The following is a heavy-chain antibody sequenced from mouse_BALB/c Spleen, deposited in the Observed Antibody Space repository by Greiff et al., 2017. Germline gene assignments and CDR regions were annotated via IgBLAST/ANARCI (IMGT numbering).Heavy chain of an antibody. CDR1: GYSITSDYA. D-gene: IGHD2-14*01. V-gene: IGHV3-2*02. Sequence: EVQLVESGPGLVKPSQSLSLTCTVTGYSITSDYAWNWIRQFPGNKLEWMGYISYSGSTSYNPSLKSRISITRDTSKNQFFLQLNSVTTEDTATYYCARKGTGNAMDYWGQGTSVTVSS. CDR3: ARKGTGNAMDY. CDR2: ISYSGST. J-gene: IGHJ4*01.